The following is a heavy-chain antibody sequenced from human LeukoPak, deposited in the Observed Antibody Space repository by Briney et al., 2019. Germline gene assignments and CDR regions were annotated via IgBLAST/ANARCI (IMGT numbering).Heavy chain of an antibody. CDR1: GYTFTGYY. D-gene: IGHD3-22*01. J-gene: IGHJ4*02. V-gene: IGHV1-2*02. CDR3: APAPMIASYYFDY. Sequence: ASVKVSCKASGYTFTGYYMHWVRQAPGQGLEWMGWINPNSGDTNCAQKFQGRVTMTRDTSISTAYMELSRLRSDDTAVYYCAPAPMIASYYFDYWGQGTLVTVSS. CDR2: INPNSGDT.